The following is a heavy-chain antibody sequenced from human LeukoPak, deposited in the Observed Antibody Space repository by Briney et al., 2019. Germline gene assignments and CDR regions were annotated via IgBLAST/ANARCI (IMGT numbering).Heavy chain of an antibody. CDR2: INPNSGGT. D-gene: IGHD2-15*01. J-gene: IGHJ4*02. Sequence: ASVKVSCKASGYTFTGYYMHWVRQAPGQGLEWMGWINPNSGGTNYAQKFQGRVTMTRDTSISTAYMELSRLRSDDTAVYYCARDSLSNSGGSSNWGQGTLVTVSS. CDR1: GYTFTGYY. V-gene: IGHV1-2*02. CDR3: ARDSLSNSGGSSN.